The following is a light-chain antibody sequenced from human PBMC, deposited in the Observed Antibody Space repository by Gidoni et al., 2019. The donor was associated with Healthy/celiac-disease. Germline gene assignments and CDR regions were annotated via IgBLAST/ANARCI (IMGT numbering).Light chain of an antibody. J-gene: IGKJ4*01. CDR1: QSVSSY. CDR3: QQRSNWPLLT. V-gene: IGKV3-11*01. Sequence: SVLTQSPATLSLSPGDRATLSCRPSQSVSSYLAGYHQNPGQAPRLLIYDASNRATGIPARFSGSGSGTDFTLTISSLEPEDFAGYYCQQRSNWPLLTFXGXTKVEIK. CDR2: DAS.